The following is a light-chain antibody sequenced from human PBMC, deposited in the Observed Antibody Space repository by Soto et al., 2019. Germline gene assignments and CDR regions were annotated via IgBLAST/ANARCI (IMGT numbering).Light chain of an antibody. CDR3: QQYNSYPVT. V-gene: IGKV1-5*03. J-gene: IGKJ1*01. CDR2: KAS. CDR1: QSISSW. Sequence: DIQMTQSPSTLSASVGDRVTITCRASQSISSWLAWYQQKPGKAPKLLIYKASSLESGVPSRFSGSGSGTEFTLTISSLKPDDFATYYCQQYNSYPVTFGQGTKVEIK.